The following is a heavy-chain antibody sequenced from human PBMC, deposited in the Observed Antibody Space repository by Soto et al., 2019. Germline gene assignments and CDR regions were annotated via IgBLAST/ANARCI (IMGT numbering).Heavy chain of an antibody. CDR1: GGSISSYY. Sequence: PSETLSLTCTVSGGSISSYYWSWIRQPPGKGLEWIGYIYYSGSTNYNPSLKSRVTISVDTSKNQFSLKLTSVTAVDTAVYYCAGREIQGPIDYWGQGTLVTVSS. J-gene: IGHJ4*02. D-gene: IGHD1-26*01. CDR2: IYYSGST. V-gene: IGHV4-59*12. CDR3: AGREIQGPIDY.